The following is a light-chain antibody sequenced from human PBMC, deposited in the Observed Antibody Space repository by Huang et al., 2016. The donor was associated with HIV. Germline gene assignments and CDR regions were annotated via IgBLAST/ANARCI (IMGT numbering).Light chain of an antibody. J-gene: IGKJ4*01. Sequence: EIQLTQSPSSLSASVGDGITITCRASENIVYSLRLFRQRPGRAPEALIYAAARLHAGVPSKFSATGSGANFTLSIDGLGPEDFATYYCQQSRSLPRTYGGGTKVDI. CDR1: ENIVYS. V-gene: IGKV1-39*01. CDR3: QQSRSLPRT. CDR2: AAA.